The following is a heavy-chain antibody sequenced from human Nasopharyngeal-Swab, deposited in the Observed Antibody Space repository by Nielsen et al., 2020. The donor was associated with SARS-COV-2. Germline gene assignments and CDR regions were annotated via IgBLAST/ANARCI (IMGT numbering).Heavy chain of an antibody. CDR3: ARDLGSSGSSVSLDV. D-gene: IGHD1-26*01. V-gene: IGHV3-23*01. J-gene: IGHJ6*04. Sequence: GGSLRLSCAASGFTFSSYAMSWVRQAPGKGLEWVAAISGSGGSTYYADSVKGRFTISRHNSKNTLYLQMNSLRAEDTAVYYCARDLGSSGSSVSLDVWGKGTTVTVSS. CDR2: ISGSGGST. CDR1: GFTFSSYA.